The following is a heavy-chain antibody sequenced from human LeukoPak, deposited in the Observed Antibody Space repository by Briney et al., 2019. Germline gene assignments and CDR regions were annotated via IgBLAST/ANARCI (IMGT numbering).Heavy chain of an antibody. V-gene: IGHV3-23*01. J-gene: IGHJ4*02. CDR3: AKDIFNGDYPDGVFDY. CDR2: ISGSGGST. CDR1: GFTFSSYA. D-gene: IGHD4-17*01. Sequence: GGSLRLSCAASGFTFSSYAMSWVRQAPGKGLEWVSAISGSGGSTYYADSVKGRFTISRDNSKNTLYLQMNSLRAEDTALYYCAKDIFNGDYPDGVFDYWGQGTLVTVSS.